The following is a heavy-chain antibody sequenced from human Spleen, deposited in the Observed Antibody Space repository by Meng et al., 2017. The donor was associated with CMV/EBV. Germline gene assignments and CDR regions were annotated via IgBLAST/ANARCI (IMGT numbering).Heavy chain of an antibody. CDR1: RFTFSSYG. CDR3: AGVLRFLEWPTDDAFDI. V-gene: IGHV3-30*03. Sequence: GGSLRLSCAASRFTFSSYGMHWVRQAPGKGLEWMAVISYDGINKFYADSVKGRFTISRDNSKNTLYLQMNSLRAEDTAVYYCAGVLRFLEWPTDDAFDIWGQGTMVTVSS. D-gene: IGHD3-3*01. CDR2: ISYDGINK. J-gene: IGHJ3*02.